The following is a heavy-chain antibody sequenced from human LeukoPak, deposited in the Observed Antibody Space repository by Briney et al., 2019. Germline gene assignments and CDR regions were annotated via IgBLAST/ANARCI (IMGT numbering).Heavy chain of an antibody. Sequence: SVKVSCKASGGTFSSYAISWVRQAPGQGLEWMGRIIPIFGIANYAQRFQGRVTITADKSTSTAYMELSSLRSEDTAVYYCAREEEKVVAGPHFDYWGQGTLVTVSS. J-gene: IGHJ4*02. CDR3: AREEEKVVAGPHFDY. CDR1: GGTFSSYA. CDR2: IIPIFGIA. D-gene: IGHD6-19*01. V-gene: IGHV1-69*04.